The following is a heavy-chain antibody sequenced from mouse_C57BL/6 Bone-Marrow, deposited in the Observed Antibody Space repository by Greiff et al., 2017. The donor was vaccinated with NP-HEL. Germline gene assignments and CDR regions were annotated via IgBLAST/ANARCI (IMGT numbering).Heavy chain of an antibody. V-gene: IGHV14-4*01. CDR2: IDPENGDT. J-gene: IGHJ1*03. CDR1: GFNIKDDY. CDR3: TRWLLGPTLYWYFDV. Sequence: VQLKQSGAELVRPGASVKLSCTASGFNIKDDYMHWVKQRPEQGLEWIGWIDPENGDTEYASKFQGKATITADTSSNTAYLQLSSLTSEDTAVYYCTRWLLGPTLYWYFDVWGTGTTVTVAS. D-gene: IGHD2-3*01.